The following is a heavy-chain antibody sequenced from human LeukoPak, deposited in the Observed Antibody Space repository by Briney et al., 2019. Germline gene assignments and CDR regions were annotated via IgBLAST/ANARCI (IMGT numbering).Heavy chain of an antibody. CDR1: GFTFSNAW. CDR2: ISGSGGST. D-gene: IGHD6-13*01. Sequence: PGGSLRLSCAASGFTFSNAWMSWVRQAPGKGLEWVSAISGSGGSTYYADSVKGRFTISRDNSKNTLYLQMNILRAEDTAVYYCAKCGLQLVFCYYYMDVWGKGTTVTISS. CDR3: AKCGLQLVFCYYYMDV. V-gene: IGHV3-23*01. J-gene: IGHJ6*03.